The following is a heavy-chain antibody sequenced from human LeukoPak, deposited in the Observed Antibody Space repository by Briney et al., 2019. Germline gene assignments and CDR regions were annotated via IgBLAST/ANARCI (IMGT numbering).Heavy chain of an antibody. V-gene: IGHV1-24*01. J-gene: IGHJ4*02. Sequence: ASVKVSCKVSGYTLTELSMHWVRQAPGKGLEWMGGFDPEDGETIYAQKFQGRVTMTEDTSTDTAYVELSSLRSEDTAVYYCATDGLNTAMEIDYWGQGTLVTVSS. CDR3: ATDGLNTAMEIDY. CDR1: GYTLTELS. CDR2: FDPEDGET. D-gene: IGHD5-18*01.